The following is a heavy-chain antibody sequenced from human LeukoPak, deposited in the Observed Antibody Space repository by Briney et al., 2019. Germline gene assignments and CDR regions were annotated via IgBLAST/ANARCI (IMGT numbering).Heavy chain of an antibody. Sequence: GGSLRLSCAASGFSFSDYYMTWVRQAPGKGLEWVSAISGSGGSTYYADSVKGRFTISRDNSKNTLYLQMNSLRAEDTAVYYCAKVIRDRIDDYFDYWGQGTLVTVSS. CDR1: GFSFSDYY. D-gene: IGHD3-22*01. CDR2: ISGSGGST. CDR3: AKVIRDRIDDYFDY. J-gene: IGHJ4*02. V-gene: IGHV3-23*01.